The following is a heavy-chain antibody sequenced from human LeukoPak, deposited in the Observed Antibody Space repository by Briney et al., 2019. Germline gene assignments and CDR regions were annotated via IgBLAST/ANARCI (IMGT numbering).Heavy chain of an antibody. V-gene: IGHV4-59*08. D-gene: IGHD3-9*01. CDR1: DYSISSSYY. J-gene: IGHJ5*02. CDR3: ARHYQSYYDILTGQSAENWFDP. CDR2: IYYSGST. Sequence: PSETLSLTCTVSDYSISSSYYWSWIRQPPGKGLEWIGYIYYSGSTNYNPSLKSRVTISVDTSKNQFSLKLSSVTAADTAVYYCARHYQSYYDILTGQSAENWFDPWGQGTLVTVSS.